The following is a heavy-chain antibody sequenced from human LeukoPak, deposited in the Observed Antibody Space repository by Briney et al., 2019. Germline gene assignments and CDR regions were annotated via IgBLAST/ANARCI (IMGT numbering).Heavy chain of an antibody. D-gene: IGHD3-3*01. CDR1: GGSISSYY. J-gene: IGHJ4*02. CDR3: ARDSVDFWSGSVYSDY. CDR2: IYTSGST. Sequence: LETLSLTCTVSGGSISSYYWSWIRQPAGKGLEWIGRIYTSGSTNYNPSLKSRVTMSVDTSKNQFSLKLSSVTAADTAVYYCARDSVDFWSGSVYSDYWGQGTLVTVSS. V-gene: IGHV4-4*07.